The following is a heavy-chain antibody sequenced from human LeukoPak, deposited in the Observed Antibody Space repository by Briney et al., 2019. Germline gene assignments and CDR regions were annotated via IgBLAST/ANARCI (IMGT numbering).Heavy chain of an antibody. Sequence: ASVKVSCKASRYTFAGYSMHWVRQAPGQGLEWMGWINPNSGGANYAQKFQGRVTMTGDTSISTAYMELSRLTSDDTAVYYCARGRGSYSLDYWGQGTLVTVSS. CDR1: RYTFAGYS. CDR2: INPNSGGA. CDR3: ARGRGSYSLDY. J-gene: IGHJ4*02. V-gene: IGHV1-2*02. D-gene: IGHD1-26*01.